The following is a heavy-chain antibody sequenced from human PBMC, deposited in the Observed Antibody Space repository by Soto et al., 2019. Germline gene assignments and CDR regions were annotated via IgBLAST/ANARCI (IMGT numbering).Heavy chain of an antibody. CDR2: IYYTGMT. CDR1: DGTLSSGGYA. V-gene: IGHV4-39*07. D-gene: IGHD1-26*01. CDR3: ARVYSGSYSDY. J-gene: IGHJ4*02. Sequence: SETLSLTCAVIDGTLSSGGYAWAWIRQPPGKGLEWIGSIYYTGMTYYNPSLKSRVTISVDKSKNQFSLKLSSVTAADTAVYYCARVYSGSYSDYWGQGTLVTVSS.